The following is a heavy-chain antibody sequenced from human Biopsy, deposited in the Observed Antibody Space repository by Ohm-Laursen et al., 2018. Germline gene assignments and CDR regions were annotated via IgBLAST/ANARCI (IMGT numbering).Heavy chain of an antibody. Sequence: SETLSLTCTVSGGSVSDSFHFWSWIRQPPGKGLEWIGDVYYSGTTNYNPSLKSRLTISVDTSKNQFSLNLNSVTAADTAVYFCARDVKRYCSGTSCYSGYFGMDAWGQGTTVTVS. D-gene: IGHD2-2*01. CDR1: GGSVSDSFHF. J-gene: IGHJ6*02. CDR2: VYYSGTT. V-gene: IGHV4-61*01. CDR3: ARDVKRYCSGTSCYSGYFGMDA.